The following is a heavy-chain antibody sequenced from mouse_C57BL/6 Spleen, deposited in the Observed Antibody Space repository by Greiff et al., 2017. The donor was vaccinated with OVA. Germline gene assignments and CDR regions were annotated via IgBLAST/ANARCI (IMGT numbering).Heavy chain of an antibody. V-gene: IGHV1-81*01. Sequence: VQLQQSGAELARPGASVKLSCKASGYTFTSYGISWVKQRPGQGLEWIGEIYPRSGNTYYNEKFKGKATLTADKSSSTAYMELRSLTSEDSAVYFCARRGLTGGLFDYWGQGTTLTVSS. CDR2: IYPRSGNT. D-gene: IGHD4-1*01. CDR3: ARRGLTGGLFDY. J-gene: IGHJ2*01. CDR1: GYTFTSYG.